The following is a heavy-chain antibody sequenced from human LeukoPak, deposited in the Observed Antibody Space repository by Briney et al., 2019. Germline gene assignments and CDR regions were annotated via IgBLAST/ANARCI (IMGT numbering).Heavy chain of an antibody. CDR1: GFTFSSYG. V-gene: IGHV3-33*01. CDR2: IWYDGSNK. CDR3: ARDGAELRSNLYYYYYMDV. Sequence: GGSLRLSCAASGFTFSSYGMHWVRQAPGKGLEWVAVIWYDGSNKYYADSVKGRFTISRDNSKNTLYLQMNSLRAEDTAVYYCARDGAELRSNLYYYYYMDVWGKGTTVTVSS. J-gene: IGHJ6*03. D-gene: IGHD3-3*01.